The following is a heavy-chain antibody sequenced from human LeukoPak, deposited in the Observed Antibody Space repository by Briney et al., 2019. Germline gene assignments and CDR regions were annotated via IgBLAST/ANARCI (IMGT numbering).Heavy chain of an antibody. CDR2: IYYSGST. D-gene: IGHD3-22*01. CDR3: ARTKRDYYDSSGYYFDH. Sequence: SETLSLTCAVYGGSFSGYYWSWIRQPPGKGLEWIGYIYYSGSTNYSPSLKSRVTISADTSKNQFSLKLSSVTAADTAVYYCARTKRDYYDSSGYYFDHWGQGTLVTVSS. J-gene: IGHJ4*02. V-gene: IGHV4-59*01. CDR1: GGSFSGYY.